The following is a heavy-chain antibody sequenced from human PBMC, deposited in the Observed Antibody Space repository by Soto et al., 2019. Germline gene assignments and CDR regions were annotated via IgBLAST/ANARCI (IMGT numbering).Heavy chain of an antibody. CDR1: GITFSSYW. Sequence: EVQLVESGGDLVQPGGSLRLSCEASGITFSSYWMHWVRQAPGKGLVWVSRINDDGSGTSYGDSVKCRFTISRDNAKNTVYLQMNSLSAEDTAVYYCATLQMTGPDYWGQGTPVTVSS. V-gene: IGHV3-74*01. CDR3: ATLQMTGPDY. CDR2: INDDGSGT. J-gene: IGHJ4*02.